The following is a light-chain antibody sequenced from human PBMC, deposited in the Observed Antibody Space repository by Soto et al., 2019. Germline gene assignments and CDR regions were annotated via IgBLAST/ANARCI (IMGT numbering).Light chain of an antibody. CDR1: NTNIGVGYD. V-gene: IGLV1-40*01. J-gene: IGLJ3*02. CDR3: QSYDSSLSAWKV. CDR2: ANI. Sequence: QSVLTQPPSVSGAPGQRVSISCTGSNTNIGVGYDVNWYQQLPGTAPKLLIYANINRPSGVPDRFSGSKSCASAFLVITGLQAEDEADYYCQSYDSSLSAWKVFGGGTKLTVL.